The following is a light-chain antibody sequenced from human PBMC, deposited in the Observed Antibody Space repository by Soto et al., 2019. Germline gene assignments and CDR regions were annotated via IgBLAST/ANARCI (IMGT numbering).Light chain of an antibody. CDR2: EVT. J-gene: IGLJ1*01. V-gene: IGLV2-14*01. CDR1: SSDVGGYNY. CDR3: SSYTSSTAYV. Sequence: QSALTQPASVSGSPGQSITISCTGTSSDVGGYNYVSWYQLHPGKAPKLILYEVTNRPSGVSDRFSGSKSGNTASLTISGLQVEDEADYYCSSYTSSTAYVFGTGTKVTVL.